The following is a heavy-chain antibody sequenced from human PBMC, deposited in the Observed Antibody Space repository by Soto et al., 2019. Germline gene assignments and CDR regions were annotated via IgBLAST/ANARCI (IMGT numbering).Heavy chain of an antibody. CDR2: LQTDGSHP. J-gene: IGHJ4*02. V-gene: IGHV3-74*01. CDR3: ARGGDPDY. Sequence: EVQLVASGGGLVQPGGSLRLSCVASGFTFDYYWMHWVRQAPGAGLMWVSRLQTDGSHPDYADSVKGRFTISSDNAKNTLYLQMNKRRAEDTAVYYCARGGDPDYWGQGTLVTVSS. D-gene: IGHD2-21*02. CDR1: GFTFDYYW.